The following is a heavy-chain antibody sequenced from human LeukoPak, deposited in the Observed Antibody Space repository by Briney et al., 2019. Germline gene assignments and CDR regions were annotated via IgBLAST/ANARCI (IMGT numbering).Heavy chain of an antibody. J-gene: IGHJ4*02. CDR1: GFVFSDCG. D-gene: IGHD5-12*01. V-gene: IGHV3-33*08. CDR3: ARDRGLYSGYDLSYFDY. Sequence: GRSLRLSCAASGFVFSDCGMHWVRQAPGKGLEWVAVTWYDGSNKYYADSVKGRFTISRDNSKNTLYLQMNSLRAEDTAVYYCARDRGLYSGYDLSYFDYWGQGTLVTVSS. CDR2: TWYDGSNK.